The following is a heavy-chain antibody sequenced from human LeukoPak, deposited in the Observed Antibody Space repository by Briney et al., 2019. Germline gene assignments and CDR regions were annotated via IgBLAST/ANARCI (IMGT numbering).Heavy chain of an antibody. CDR3: ARTLTMIVVVIPGAFDI. CDR1: GFTFSSYA. V-gene: IGHV3-30*07. Sequence: GGSLRLSCAASGFTFSSYAMHWVRQAPGKGLEWVAVISYDGSNKYYADSVKGRFTISRDNSKNTLYLQMNSLRAEDTAVYYCARTLTMIVVVIPGAFDIWGQGTMVTVSS. D-gene: IGHD3-22*01. CDR2: ISYDGSNK. J-gene: IGHJ3*02.